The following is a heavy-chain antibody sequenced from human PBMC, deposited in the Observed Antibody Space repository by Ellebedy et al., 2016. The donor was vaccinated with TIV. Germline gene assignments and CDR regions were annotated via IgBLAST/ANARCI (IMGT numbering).Heavy chain of an antibody. CDR1: GFNLSTYS. Sequence: GESLKISCAASGFNLSTYSMNWVRQAPGKGLEWVSYISSGSSTIKYADSVKGRFTISRDNAKNSLYLQMNSLRAEDTAVYYCAREGDTAMVHGMDVWGQGTTVTVSS. J-gene: IGHJ6*02. D-gene: IGHD5-18*01. CDR2: ISSGSSTI. V-gene: IGHV3-48*04. CDR3: AREGDTAMVHGMDV.